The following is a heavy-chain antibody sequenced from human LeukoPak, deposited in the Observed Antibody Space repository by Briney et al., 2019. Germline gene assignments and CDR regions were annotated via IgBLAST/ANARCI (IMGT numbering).Heavy chain of an antibody. CDR3: ARDGLLGATNPFDY. Sequence: GGSLRLSCAASGFAVSIKYMSWVRQAPGKGLEWLSVIYGADGTYYADSVKGRFTISRDNSKNTLYLQMNSLRPEDTAVYYCARDGLLGATNPFDYWGQGTLVTVSS. J-gene: IGHJ4*02. D-gene: IGHD1-26*01. CDR1: GFAVSIKY. V-gene: IGHV3-66*01. CDR2: IYGADGT.